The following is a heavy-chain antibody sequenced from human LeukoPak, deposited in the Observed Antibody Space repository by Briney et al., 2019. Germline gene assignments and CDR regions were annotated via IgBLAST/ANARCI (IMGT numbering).Heavy chain of an antibody. Sequence: GASVKVSCKASGGTFSSYAISWVRQAPGQGLEWMGGIIPIFGTANYAQKFQGRVTITADKSTSTAYMELSSLRSEDTAVYYCAREPPIVAARQYYYYYYYMDVWGKGTTVTVSS. CDR2: IIPIFGTA. V-gene: IGHV1-69*06. CDR1: GGTFSSYA. J-gene: IGHJ6*03. CDR3: AREPPIVAARQYYYYYYYMDV. D-gene: IGHD6-6*01.